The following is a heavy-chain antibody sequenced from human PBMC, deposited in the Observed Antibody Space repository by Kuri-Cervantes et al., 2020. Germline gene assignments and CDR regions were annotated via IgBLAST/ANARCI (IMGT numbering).Heavy chain of an antibody. Sequence: GESLKISCAASGFTLNNYWMHWVRQAPGKGLVWVSSISVRGSATLYADSVKGRFTMSRDNPGNTLYLQMNSLRVEDSAIYYCASARGSAWFPEYWGQGSLVTVSS. V-gene: IGHV3-74*01. CDR1: GFTLNNYW. D-gene: IGHD6-13*01. CDR2: ISVRGSAT. CDR3: ASARGSAWFPEY. J-gene: IGHJ4*01.